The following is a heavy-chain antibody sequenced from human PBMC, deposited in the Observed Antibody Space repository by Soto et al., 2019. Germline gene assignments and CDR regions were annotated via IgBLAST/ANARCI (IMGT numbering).Heavy chain of an antibody. CDR3: ATRVVVVTFDI. CDR1: GGTFSSYA. Sequence: ASVKVSCKASGGTFSSYAISWVRQAPGQGLEWMGGIIPIFGTANYAQKFQGRVTITEDESTSTAYMELSSLRSEDTAVYYCATRVVVVTFDIWGQGTMVTVSS. D-gene: IGHD2-15*01. CDR2: IIPIFGTA. V-gene: IGHV1-69*13. J-gene: IGHJ3*02.